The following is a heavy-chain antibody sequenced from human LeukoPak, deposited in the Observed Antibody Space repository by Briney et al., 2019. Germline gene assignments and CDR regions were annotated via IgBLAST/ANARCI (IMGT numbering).Heavy chain of an antibody. CDR3: ASYTSSGSYLDY. J-gene: IGHJ4*02. V-gene: IGHV4-4*07. CDR2: IYTSGST. Sequence: SETLSLTCTVSGGSIISYYRPWIRQPAGRGLEWIGRIYTSGSTYYNPSLESRVTLSVDKSKNQFSLKLTSVTAADTAVYYCASYTSSGSYLDYRGQGTLVTVSS. D-gene: IGHD1-26*01. CDR1: GGSIISYY.